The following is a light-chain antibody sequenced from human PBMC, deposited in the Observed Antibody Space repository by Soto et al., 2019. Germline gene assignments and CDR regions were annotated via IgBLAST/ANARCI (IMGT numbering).Light chain of an antibody. CDR3: QQYDNWPRGT. CDR2: GAS. V-gene: IGKV3-20*01. J-gene: IGKJ5*01. CDR1: QSVSSSY. Sequence: EIVLTQSPGALSLSPGERATLSCRASQSVSSSYLAWYQQKPGQAPRLLIYGASSRATGIPDRFSGSGSGTEFTLTIRSLQSEDCAVYFCQQYDNWPRGTFGQGTRLEIK.